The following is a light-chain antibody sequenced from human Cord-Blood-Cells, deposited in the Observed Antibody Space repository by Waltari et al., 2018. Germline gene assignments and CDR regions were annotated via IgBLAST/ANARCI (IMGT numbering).Light chain of an antibody. Sequence: NFMLTQPHSVSESPGKTVTISCTRSSGSIASHYVKWNQKRPGSAPTTAIYEDNHRPAGVPDRFSGSIDSSANSASLPISELKTEDEADYYCQSYDSSNQVFGGGTKLTVL. CDR3: QSYDSSNQV. V-gene: IGLV6-57*03. J-gene: IGLJ3*02. CDR1: SGSIASHY. CDR2: EDN.